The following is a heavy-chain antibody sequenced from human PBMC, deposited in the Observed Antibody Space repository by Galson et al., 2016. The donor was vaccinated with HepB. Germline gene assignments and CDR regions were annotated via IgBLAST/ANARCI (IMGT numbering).Heavy chain of an antibody. CDR2: IKQDGSEK. D-gene: IGHD6-13*01. J-gene: IGHJ4*02. CDR1: GFSFSDYW. V-gene: IGHV3-7*02. CDR3: VSRRHIAADGVD. Sequence: SLRLSCAASGFSFSDYWMTWVRQAPGKGLEWVANIKQDGSEKYYVDSVKGRFTISGDNAKNSLYLQMNSLRAEGTAIYYCVSRRHIAADGVDWGQGILVTVS.